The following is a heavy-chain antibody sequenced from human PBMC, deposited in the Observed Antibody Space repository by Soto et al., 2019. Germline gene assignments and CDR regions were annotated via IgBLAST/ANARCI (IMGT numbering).Heavy chain of an antibody. D-gene: IGHD2-2*01. V-gene: IGHV4-39*01. CDR1: GGSISSYY. CDR2: IYYSGST. CDR3: ARLSAFDIVVVPAARHHYFDY. Sequence: SETLSLTCTVSGGSISSYYWGWIRQPPGKGLEWIGSIYYSGSTYYNPSLKSRVTISVDTSKNQFSLRLSSVTAADTAVYYCARLSAFDIVVVPAARHHYFDYWGQGTLVTVSS. J-gene: IGHJ4*02.